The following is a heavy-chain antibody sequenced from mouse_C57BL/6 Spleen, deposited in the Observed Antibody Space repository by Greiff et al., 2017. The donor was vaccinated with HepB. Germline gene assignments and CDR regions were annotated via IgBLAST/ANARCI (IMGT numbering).Heavy chain of an antibody. D-gene: IGHD1-1*01. CDR2: IDPSDSYT. J-gene: IGHJ2*01. V-gene: IGHV1-69*01. Sequence: VQLQQSGAELVMPGASVKLSCKASGYTFTSYWMHWVKQRPGQGLEWIGEIDPSDSYTNYNQKFKGKSTLTVDKSSSTAYMQLSSLTSEDSAVYYCARGDYYGSSEGFDYWGQGTTLTVSS. CDR1: GYTFTSYW. CDR3: ARGDYYGSSEGFDY.